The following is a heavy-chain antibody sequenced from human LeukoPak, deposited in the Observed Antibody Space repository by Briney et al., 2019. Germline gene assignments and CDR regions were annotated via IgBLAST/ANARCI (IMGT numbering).Heavy chain of an antibody. CDR1: GFTFSSYA. V-gene: IGHV3-23*01. CDR2: ISGSGGST. J-gene: IGHJ4*02. D-gene: IGHD3-10*01. Sequence: GGSLRLSCAASGFTFSSYAMSWVRQAPGKRLEWVSAISGSGGSTYYADSVKGRFTISRDNSKNTLYLQMNSLRAEDTAVYYCAKDRLGDYYGSGSYYTNYFDYWGQGTLVTVSS. CDR3: AKDRLGDYYGSGSYYTNYFDY.